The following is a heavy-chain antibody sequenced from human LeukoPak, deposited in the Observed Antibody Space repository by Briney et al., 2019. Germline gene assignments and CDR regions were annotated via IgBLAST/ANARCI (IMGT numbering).Heavy chain of an antibody. J-gene: IGHJ3*02. D-gene: IGHD2-15*01. CDR3: ARDRVDSQGPALDI. CDR1: RGSISSHY. Sequence: SETLSLTCPVSRGSISSHYWTWMRQPPGKGLEWIGYAFYTGGSNYNPSLKSRVTISVDTSKRQFSLKLSSVTAADTAIYYCARDRVDSQGPALDIWGQGTMVTVSS. V-gene: IGHV4-59*11. CDR2: AFYTGGS.